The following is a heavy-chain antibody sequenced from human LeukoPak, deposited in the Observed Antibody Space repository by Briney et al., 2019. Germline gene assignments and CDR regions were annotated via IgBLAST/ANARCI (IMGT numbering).Heavy chain of an antibody. D-gene: IGHD3-10*01. Sequence: GGSLRLSCAGSGFTFSSYDMHWVRQPAGKGLEWVAGIDTAGATYYPGSVRGRFTISRENGRNSFFLQMNSLRAGDTSVYYCARGGYFGSGPMDVWGQGTTVTVSS. J-gene: IGHJ6*02. CDR3: ARGGYFGSGPMDV. CDR2: IDTAGAT. CDR1: GFTFSSYD. V-gene: IGHV3-13*01.